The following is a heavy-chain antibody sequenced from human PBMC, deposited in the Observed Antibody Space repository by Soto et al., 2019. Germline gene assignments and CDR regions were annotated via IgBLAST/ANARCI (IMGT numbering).Heavy chain of an antibody. J-gene: IGHJ4*02. V-gene: IGHV3-23*01. CDR3: ARGSTDSYPGSRIFDF. Sequence: GXLRLSCVASGSTFGGRAMSWVRQAPGEGLEWVSTITDTGGDTKYSDSVRGRFTMSRDNSKKTLYLQMNNLRVEDSALYYCARGSTDSYPGSRIFDFWGRGTLVTGSS. D-gene: IGHD3-10*01. CDR2: ITDTGGDT. CDR1: GSTFGGRA.